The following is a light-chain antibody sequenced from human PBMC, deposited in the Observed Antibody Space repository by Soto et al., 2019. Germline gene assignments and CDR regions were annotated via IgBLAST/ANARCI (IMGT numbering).Light chain of an antibody. CDR2: GAS. V-gene: IGKV3-20*01. CDR1: QSVSSSY. J-gene: IGKJ2*01. Sequence: EIVLTQSPCTLSLSPGERATLSCRASQSVSSSYLAWYQQKPGQAPRLLIHGASSRATGIPDRFSGSGSGTDFTLTISRLEPEGFAVYYCKQYGSSPYTFGQGTKLEIK. CDR3: KQYGSSPYT.